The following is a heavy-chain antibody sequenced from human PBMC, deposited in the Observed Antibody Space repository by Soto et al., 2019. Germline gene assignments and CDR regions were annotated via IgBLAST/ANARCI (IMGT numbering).Heavy chain of an antibody. J-gene: IGHJ5*02. Sequence: GASVKVSCKASGYTFTSYDINWVRQATGQGLEWMGWMNPNSGNTGYAQKFQGRVTMTRNTSISTAYMELSRLRSEDTAVYYCARVASIAARRGVGNWFDPWGQGTLVTVSS. V-gene: IGHV1-8*01. D-gene: IGHD6-6*01. CDR2: MNPNSGNT. CDR1: GYTFTSYD. CDR3: ARVASIAARRGVGNWFDP.